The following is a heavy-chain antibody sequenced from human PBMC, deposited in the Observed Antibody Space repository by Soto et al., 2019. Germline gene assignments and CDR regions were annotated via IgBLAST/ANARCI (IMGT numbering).Heavy chain of an antibody. CDR3: ARRWGGTFDI. V-gene: IGHV4-59*08. J-gene: IGHJ3*02. D-gene: IGHD1-26*01. Sequence: QVQLQESGPGLVKPSETLSLTCTVSGGSINSYYWSWIRQPPGKGLEWIGYIFYSGSTNYNPSLKTRVNISVDTSKNQFSLKLSSVTAADTAVYYCARRWGGTFDIWGQGTMVTVSS. CDR2: IFYSGST. CDR1: GGSINSYY.